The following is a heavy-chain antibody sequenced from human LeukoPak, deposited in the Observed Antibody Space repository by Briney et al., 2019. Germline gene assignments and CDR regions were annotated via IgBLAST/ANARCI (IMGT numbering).Heavy chain of an antibody. CDR1: GLTYW. V-gene: IGHV3-23*01. CDR2: ISGSGGST. Sequence: GGSLRLSCAASGLTYWMSWVRQAPGKGLEWVSAISGSGGSTYYADSVKGRFTISRDNSKNTLYLQMNSLRAEDTAVYYCAKGYDSSGLGTFDYWGQGTLVTVSS. D-gene: IGHD6-25*01. J-gene: IGHJ4*02. CDR3: AKGYDSSGLGTFDY.